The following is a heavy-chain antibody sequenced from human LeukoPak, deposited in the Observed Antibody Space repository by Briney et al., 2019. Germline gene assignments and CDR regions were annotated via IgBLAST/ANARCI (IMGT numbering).Heavy chain of an antibody. Sequence: GGSLRLSCAASGFTVSSNYMSWVRQAPGKGLEWVSVIYSGGSTYYAGSVKGRFTISRDNSKNTLYLQMNSLRAEDTAVYYCARHYYDTTDAFDIWGQGTMVTVSS. CDR1: GFTVSSNY. V-gene: IGHV3-53*01. CDR2: IYSGGST. J-gene: IGHJ3*02. CDR3: ARHYYDTTDAFDI. D-gene: IGHD3-22*01.